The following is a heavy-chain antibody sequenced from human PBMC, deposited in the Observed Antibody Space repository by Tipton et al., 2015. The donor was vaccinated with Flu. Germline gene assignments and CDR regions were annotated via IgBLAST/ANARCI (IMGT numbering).Heavy chain of an antibody. J-gene: IGHJ3*01. CDR3: ARTALAYCGGDCY. V-gene: IGHV4-39*07. D-gene: IGHD2-21*02. Sequence: TLSLTCTVSGGSISSSSYYWGWTRQPEGRGLEWIESIYYSGSTRYNPSLKSRVTISIDTSKNKFYLKLSAVTAADAAVYYCARTALAYCGGDCYGGQGTIVPVSS. CDR1: GGSISSSSYY. CDR2: IYYSGST.